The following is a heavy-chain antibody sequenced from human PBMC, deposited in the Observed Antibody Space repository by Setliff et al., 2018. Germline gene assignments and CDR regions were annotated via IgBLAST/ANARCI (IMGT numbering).Heavy chain of an antibody. D-gene: IGHD2-2*01. J-gene: IGHJ5*02. Sequence: SETLSLTCAVYGGSFSGYYWSWIRQPPGKGLEWIGEINHTGSTNYSPSLKSRVTISVDKSKNQFSLKLTSVTAADTAVYYCARGYCSSPSCFFAGWFDPWGQGTLVTVSS. CDR1: GGSFSGYY. CDR2: INHTGST. V-gene: IGHV4-34*01. CDR3: ARGYCSSPSCFFAGWFDP.